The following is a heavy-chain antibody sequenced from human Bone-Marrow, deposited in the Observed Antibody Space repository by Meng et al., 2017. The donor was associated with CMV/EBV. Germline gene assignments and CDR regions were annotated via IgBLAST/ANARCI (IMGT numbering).Heavy chain of an antibody. J-gene: IGHJ4*02. CDR1: VFSLTTSGVG. CDR2: IYWNNQE. Sequence: SGPTLVKPTQTLTLTCTFSVFSLTTSGVGVGWIRQPPGKALEWLALIYWNNQERYNSSLTSRLTITKDTSNNQVVLTMANMDPVDTATYYCVHTYPLFYFDYWGQGTLVTVSS. CDR3: VHTYPLFYFDY. D-gene: IGHD2-21*01. V-gene: IGHV2-5*01.